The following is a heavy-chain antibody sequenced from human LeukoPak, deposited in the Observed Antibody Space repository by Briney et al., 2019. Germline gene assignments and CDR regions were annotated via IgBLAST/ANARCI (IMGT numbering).Heavy chain of an antibody. CDR1: GYTLTNNW. CDR2: IYPGYSDA. Sequence: GESLKISCKISGYTLTNNWIGWVRQVPGTGLEWMGLIYPGYSDAKYSPSFQGQVTLSVDASISTAYLQLTGLRVSDTAIYYCVRFALTSSLDHWGQGTLVTVSS. D-gene: IGHD6-13*01. CDR3: VRFALTSSLDH. V-gene: IGHV5-51*01. J-gene: IGHJ5*02.